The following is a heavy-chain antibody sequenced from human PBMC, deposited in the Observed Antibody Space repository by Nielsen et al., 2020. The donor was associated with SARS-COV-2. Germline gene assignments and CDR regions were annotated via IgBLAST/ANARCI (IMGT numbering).Heavy chain of an antibody. Sequence: GESLKISCAASGFTFSRYAMSWVRQAPGKGLEWVSAISGSGGSTYYADSVKGRFTISRDNSKNTLYLQMNSLRAEDTAVYYCANFLGSFDYWGQGTLVTVSS. CDR3: ANFLGSFDY. J-gene: IGHJ4*02. CDR2: ISGSGGST. V-gene: IGHV3-23*01. D-gene: IGHD3-10*01. CDR1: GFTFSRYA.